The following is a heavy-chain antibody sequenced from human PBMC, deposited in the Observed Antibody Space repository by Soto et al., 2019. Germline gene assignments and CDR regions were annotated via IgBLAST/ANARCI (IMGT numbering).Heavy chain of an antibody. J-gene: IGHJ3*02. CDR3: ARGDSSSWLLTLAAFDI. CDR2: ISSSSSTI. CDR1: GFTFSSYS. D-gene: IGHD6-13*01. V-gene: IGHV3-48*02. Sequence: EVQLVESGGGLVQPGGSLRLSCAASGFTFSSYSMNWVRQAPGKGLEWVSYISSSSSTIYYADSVKGRFTISRDNAKNSLYLQKNSLRDEDTAVYYCARGDSSSWLLTLAAFDIWGQGTMVTVSS.